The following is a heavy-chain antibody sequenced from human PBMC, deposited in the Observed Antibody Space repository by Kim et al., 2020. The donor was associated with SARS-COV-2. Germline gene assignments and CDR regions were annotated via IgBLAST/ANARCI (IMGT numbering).Heavy chain of an antibody. CDR2: VHPSGRN. Sequence: SETLSLTCFVSGDSISNYYWSWIRQPPGKRLEWIAWVHPSGRNMYNPSPKSRVTISLDTSLNLFSLTLRSVTAADTAVYYCARHENSGTYPLDNWGQGTLLTVSS. J-gene: IGHJ4*02. CDR3: ARHENSGTYPLDN. V-gene: IGHV4-59*08. CDR1: GDSISNYY. D-gene: IGHD3-10*01.